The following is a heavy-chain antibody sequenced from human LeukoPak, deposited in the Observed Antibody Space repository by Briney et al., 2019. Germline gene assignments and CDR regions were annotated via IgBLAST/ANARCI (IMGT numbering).Heavy chain of an antibody. D-gene: IGHD6-13*01. CDR3: ARERVLQQPPYYYYGMDV. CDR1: GGTFSSYA. J-gene: IGHJ6*04. CDR2: IIPIFGTA. Sequence: SVKVSCKASGGTFSSYAISWVRQAPGQGLEWMGGIIPIFGTANYAQKFQGRVTIAADKSTSTAYMELSSLRSEDTAVYYCARERVLQQPPYYYYGMDVWGKGTTVTVSS. V-gene: IGHV1-69*06.